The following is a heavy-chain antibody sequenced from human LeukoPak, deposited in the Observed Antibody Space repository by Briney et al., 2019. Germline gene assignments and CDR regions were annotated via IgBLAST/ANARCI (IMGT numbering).Heavy chain of an antibody. D-gene: IGHD3-22*01. Sequence: KSGGSLRLSCAASGFTFSSYSMNWVRQAPGKGLEWVSSISSSSSYIYYADSVKGRFTISRDNAKNSLYLQMNSLRAEDTAVYYCGRVYFYESSGSFPSSWFFDPWGRGTLVTVSP. V-gene: IGHV3-21*01. CDR1: GFTFSSYS. CDR2: ISSSSSYI. J-gene: IGHJ2*01. CDR3: GRVYFYESSGSFPSSWFFDP.